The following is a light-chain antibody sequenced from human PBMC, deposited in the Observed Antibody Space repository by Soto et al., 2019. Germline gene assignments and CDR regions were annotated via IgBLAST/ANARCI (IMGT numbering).Light chain of an antibody. CDR3: VSFAGGTYV. V-gene: IGLV2-8*01. Sequence: QSALTQPPSASGSPGQSVTISCTGTSSDVGGYIFVSWYQQHPGKVPKPIIYDVNKRPSGVPDRFSGSKYGNTASLTVSGLQAEDEGDYYCVSFAGGTYVFGTGTKVTVL. CDR2: DVN. J-gene: IGLJ1*01. CDR1: SSDVGGYIF.